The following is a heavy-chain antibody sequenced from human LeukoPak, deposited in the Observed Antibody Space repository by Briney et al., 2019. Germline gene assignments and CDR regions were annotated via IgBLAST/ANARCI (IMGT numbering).Heavy chain of an antibody. J-gene: IGHJ4*02. CDR1: GFTFSSYG. CDR3: TKDQSYDSSGFSH. D-gene: IGHD3-22*01. CDR2: ISYDGSNE. Sequence: GGSLRLSCAASGFTFSSYGMHWVRQAPGKGLEWVAVISYDGSNEYYADSVKGRFTISRDNSKNTLYLQMNSLRAEDTAVYYCTKDQSYDSSGFSHWGQGTLVTVSS. V-gene: IGHV3-30*18.